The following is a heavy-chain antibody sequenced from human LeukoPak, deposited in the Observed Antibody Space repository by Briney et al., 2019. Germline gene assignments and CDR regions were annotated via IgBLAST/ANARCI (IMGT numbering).Heavy chain of an antibody. D-gene: IGHD1-26*01. J-gene: IGHJ4*02. CDR2: ISGGDGST. Sequence: HTGGSLRLSCAASGFTFSNYAMSWVRLAPGKGLKWVSSISGGDGSTYYANSVKGRFTISRDNSKNTLYLQMNSLRAEDTAVYYCAKVTGELAEIGEFDYWGQGTLVTVSS. CDR3: AKVTGELAEIGEFDY. CDR1: GFTFSNYA. V-gene: IGHV3-23*01.